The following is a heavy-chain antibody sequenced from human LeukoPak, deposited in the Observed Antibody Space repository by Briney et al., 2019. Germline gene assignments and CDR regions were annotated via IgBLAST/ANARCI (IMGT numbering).Heavy chain of an antibody. Sequence: SVKVSCKASGGTFSSYAISWVRQAPGQGLEWMGGIIPIFGTANYAQKFQGRVTITTDESTSTAYMELSSLRSEDTAVYYCAGTYYYDSSGFDAFGIWGQGTMVTVSS. V-gene: IGHV1-69*05. D-gene: IGHD3-22*01. CDR2: IIPIFGTA. J-gene: IGHJ3*02. CDR1: GGTFSSYA. CDR3: AGTYYYDSSGFDAFGI.